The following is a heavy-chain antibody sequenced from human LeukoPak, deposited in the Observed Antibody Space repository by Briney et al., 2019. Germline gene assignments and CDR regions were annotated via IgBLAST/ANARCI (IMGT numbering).Heavy chain of an antibody. Sequence: PGGSLRLSCAASGFAFSSYSMNWVRQAPGKGLEWVSSISSSSSYIYYADSVKGRFTISRDNAKNSLYLQMNSLRAEDTAVYYCARISYNWNYSLSFDYWGQGTLVTVSS. CDR3: ARISYNWNYSLSFDY. CDR1: GFAFSSYS. D-gene: IGHD1-7*01. V-gene: IGHV3-21*01. CDR2: ISSSSSYI. J-gene: IGHJ4*02.